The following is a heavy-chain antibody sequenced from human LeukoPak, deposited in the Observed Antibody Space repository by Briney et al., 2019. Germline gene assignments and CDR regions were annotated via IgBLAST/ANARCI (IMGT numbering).Heavy chain of an antibody. J-gene: IGHJ3*02. D-gene: IGHD2-21*02. CDR1: GFAFQFFE. Sequence: GGSLRLSCAASGFAFQFFEMHWVRQAPGRGLDWVSTIYSGGSIYYADSVKGRFTISRDNPKNTLYLQMNSLRVEDTAVYYCARASRVTTRLDAFDIWGQGTMVTVSS. CDR2: IYSGGSI. CDR3: ARASRVTTRLDAFDI. V-gene: IGHV3-53*01.